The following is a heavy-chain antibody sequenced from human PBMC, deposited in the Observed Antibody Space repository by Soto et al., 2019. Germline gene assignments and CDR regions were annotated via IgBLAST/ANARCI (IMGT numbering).Heavy chain of an antibody. V-gene: IGHV1-46*03. Sequence: QVQLVQSGAEVKKPGASVKVSCKASGYTFTSYYMHWVRQAPGQGLEWMGIINPSGGSTSFAQKFEGRVTMPRDRTTSTGYMELSSMRSEDAGVYYWALGGGGSSTSGPRLGCGWFDPWGQGALVTVSS. CDR1: GYTFTSYY. CDR2: INPSGGST. CDR3: ALGGGGSSTSGPRLGCGWFDP. D-gene: IGHD2-2*01. J-gene: IGHJ5*02.